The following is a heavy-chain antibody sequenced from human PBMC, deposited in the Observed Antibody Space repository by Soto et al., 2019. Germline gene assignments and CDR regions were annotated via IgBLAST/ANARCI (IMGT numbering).Heavy chain of an antibody. CDR3: ARYPSFYGDDGPDY. D-gene: IGHD4-17*01. CDR2: ISYDGRNT. Sequence: QVQLVESGGGVVQPGRSLRLSCAASGFPFSSYAMHWVRQAPGKGLQWVAVISYDGRNTYYADSVKARFTISRDKSKNTLYSQLNSLRAEDTAVYYCARYPSFYGDDGPDYWGQGTLVIVSS. V-gene: IGHV3-30*04. J-gene: IGHJ4*02. CDR1: GFPFSSYA.